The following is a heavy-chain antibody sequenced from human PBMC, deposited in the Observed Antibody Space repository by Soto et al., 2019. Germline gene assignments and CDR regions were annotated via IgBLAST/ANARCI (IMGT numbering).Heavy chain of an antibody. CDR1: GVSIHNSHSF. CDR2: VYYSGGA. V-gene: IGHV4-39*01. J-gene: IGHJ5*01. Sequence: QVQLQESGPGLVKPSETLSLTCAISGVSIHNSHSFWGWIRQSPGKGLEFIGNVYYSGGAHYNPSLKSRVTISVDTAKNQVSLRVHSVTAADTAVYYCGRVVEGATRHTDFDSWGQETLVTVSS. CDR3: GRVVEGATRHTDFDS. D-gene: IGHD1-26*01.